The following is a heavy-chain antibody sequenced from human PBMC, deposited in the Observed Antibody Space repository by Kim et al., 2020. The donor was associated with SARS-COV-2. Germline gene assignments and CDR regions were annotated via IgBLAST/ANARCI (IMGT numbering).Heavy chain of an antibody. CDR1: GGSFSGYY. CDR3: ARGDVRA. V-gene: IGHV4-34*01. Sequence: SETLSLTCAVYGGSFSGYYWSWIRQPPGKGLEWIGEINHSGSTNYNPSLKSRVTISVDTSKNQFSLKLSSVTAADTAVYYCARGDVRAWGQGTLVTVSS. J-gene: IGHJ5*02. CDR2: INHSGST.